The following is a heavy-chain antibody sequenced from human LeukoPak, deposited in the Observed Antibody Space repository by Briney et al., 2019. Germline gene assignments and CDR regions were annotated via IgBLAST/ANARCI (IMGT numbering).Heavy chain of an antibody. V-gene: IGHV1-69*13. CDR2: IIPIFGTA. CDR1: GGTFSSYA. Sequence: GASVKVSCKASGGTFSSYAISWVRQAPGQGLEWMGGIIPIFGTANYAQKFQGRVTITADESTSTAYMELSSLRSEDTAVYYCARAVQDGGSYSLYFFDYWGQGTLGTVSS. J-gene: IGHJ4*02. D-gene: IGHD1-26*01. CDR3: ARAVQDGGSYSLYFFDY.